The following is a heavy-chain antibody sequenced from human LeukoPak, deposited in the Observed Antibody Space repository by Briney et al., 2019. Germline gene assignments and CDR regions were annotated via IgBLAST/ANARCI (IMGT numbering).Heavy chain of an antibody. CDR1: GFTFTTYG. CDR3: AKEDSPGWYGVDY. D-gene: IGHD6-19*01. J-gene: IGHJ4*02. V-gene: IGHV3-30*18. CDR2: IFYDGNLK. Sequence: GRSLRLSCAASGFTFTTYGMHWVRQAPGKGLQWVAFIFYDGNLKYYGDSVKGRFSISRDNSKNTVSLQMNSLRAEDTAVYYCAKEDSPGWYGVDYWGQGTLVTVSS.